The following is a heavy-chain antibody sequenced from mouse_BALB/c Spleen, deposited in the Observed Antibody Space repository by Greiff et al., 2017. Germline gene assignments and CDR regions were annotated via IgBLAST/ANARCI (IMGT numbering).Heavy chain of an antibody. CDR1: GFSLTSYD. CDR3: VSFYGNYAY. J-gene: IGHJ3*01. V-gene: IGHV2-9-2*01. CDR2: IWTGGGT. D-gene: IGHD2-1*01. Sequence: LVESGPGLVAPSQSLSITCTVSGFSLTSYDISWIRQPPGKGLEWLGVIWTGGGTNYNSAFMSRLSISKDNSKSQVFLKMNSLQTDDTAIYYCVSFYGNYAYWGQGTLVTVSA.